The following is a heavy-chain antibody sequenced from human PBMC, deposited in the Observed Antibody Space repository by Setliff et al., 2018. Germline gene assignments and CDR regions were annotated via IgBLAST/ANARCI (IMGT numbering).Heavy chain of an antibody. J-gene: IGHJ6*02. Sequence: PSETLSLTCAVYGDSFSDYYWSWIRQPPGKGLEWIGSIYHSGSSYYNPSLRSRVTISVDTSKNQFSLILRSVTAADTAVYYCARLSWNGLRYYGLDVWGQGTTVTVSS. CDR2: IYHSGSS. CDR1: GDSFSDYY. CDR3: ARLSWNGLRYYGLDV. D-gene: IGHD3-3*01. V-gene: IGHV4-34*01.